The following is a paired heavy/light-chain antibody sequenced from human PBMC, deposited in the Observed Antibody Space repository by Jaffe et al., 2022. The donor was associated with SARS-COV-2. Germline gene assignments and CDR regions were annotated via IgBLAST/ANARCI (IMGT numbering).Heavy chain of an antibody. CDR3: ARTFIAARPPSDY. D-gene: IGHD6-6*01. Sequence: QVQLVQSGGEVKKPGASVKVSCKASGYTFTNYYIHWVRQAPGQGLEWMGVINPNGGSTTYAQNFQGRVTMTRDTSTSTVYMELNSLRSEDTAVYFCARTFIAARPPSDYWGQGTLVTVSS. CDR2: INPNGGST. J-gene: IGHJ4*02. CDR1: GYTFTNYY. V-gene: IGHV1-46*01.
Light chain of an antibody. CDR2: DVT. CDR3: CSNAGSLFV. J-gene: IGLJ1*01. Sequence: QSALTQPRSVSGSPGQSVTISCTGTSSDVGGSNYVSWYQHHPGKAPKLVIYDVTKRPSEIPDRFSGSKSGNTASLTISGLQAEDEGDYYCCSNAGSLFVFGTGTEVTVL. CDR1: SSDVGGSNY. V-gene: IGLV2-11*01.